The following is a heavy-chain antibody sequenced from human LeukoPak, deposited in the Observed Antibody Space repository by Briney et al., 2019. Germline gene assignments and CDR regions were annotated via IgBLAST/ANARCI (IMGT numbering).Heavy chain of an antibody. Sequence: GASVKVSCKASGDTFSGYYIHWVRQAPGQGLEWMGWIYPNSGGTNYAQKFQGRVTMTRDTSISTAYMELSRLRSDDTAVYYCARPSGSTGGYYYYMDVWGKGTTVIVSS. D-gene: IGHD1-26*01. CDR3: ARPSGSTGGYYYYMDV. J-gene: IGHJ6*03. CDR1: GDTFSGYY. CDR2: IYPNSGGT. V-gene: IGHV1-2*02.